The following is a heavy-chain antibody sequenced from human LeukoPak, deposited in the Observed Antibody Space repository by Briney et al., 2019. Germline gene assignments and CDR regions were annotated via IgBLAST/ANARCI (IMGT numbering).Heavy chain of an antibody. CDR1: GGTFSSYA. J-gene: IGHJ4*02. CDR3: ARQVRYCSSTSCYAFDY. Sequence: SVKVSCKASGGTFSSYAISWVRQAPGQGLEWMGRIIPILGIANYARKFQGRVTITADKSTSTAYMELSSLRSEDTAVYYCARQVRYCSSTSCYAFDYWGQGTLVTVSS. CDR2: IIPILGIA. V-gene: IGHV1-69*04. D-gene: IGHD2-2*01.